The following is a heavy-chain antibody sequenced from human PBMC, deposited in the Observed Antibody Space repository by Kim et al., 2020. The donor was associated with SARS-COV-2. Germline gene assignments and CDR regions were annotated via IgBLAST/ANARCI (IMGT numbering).Heavy chain of an antibody. CDR2: INPNSGGT. CDR3: ARTRQAAYYYGMDV. CDR1: GYTFTGYY. Sequence: ASVKVSCKASGYTFTGYYMHWVRQAPGQGLEWMGWINPNSGGTNYAQKFQGRVTMTRDTSISTAYMELSRLRSDDTAVYYCARTRQAAYYYGMDVWGQGTTVTVSS. V-gene: IGHV1-2*02. J-gene: IGHJ6*02.